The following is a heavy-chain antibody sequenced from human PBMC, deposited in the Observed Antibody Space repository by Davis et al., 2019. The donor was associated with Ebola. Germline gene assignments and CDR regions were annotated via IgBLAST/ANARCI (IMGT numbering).Heavy chain of an antibody. V-gene: IGHV4-30-2*01. CDR2: IYHSGST. Sequence: SETLSPTCAVPGASISSVGYSWCSIRQPPGTGLEWIGYIYHSGSTYYNPSLKSRVTISVDRSKNQFSLKLSSVTAADTAVYYCASAGYSYGFDYWGQGTLVTVSS. J-gene: IGHJ4*02. D-gene: IGHD5-18*01. CDR1: GASISSVGYS. CDR3: ASAGYSYGFDY.